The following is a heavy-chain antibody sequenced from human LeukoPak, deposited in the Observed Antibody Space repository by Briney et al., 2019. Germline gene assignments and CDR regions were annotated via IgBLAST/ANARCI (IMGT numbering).Heavy chain of an antibody. Sequence: SETLSLTCTVSGGSISGSSYYWGWIRQPPWKGLEWIGSIYYSGSTYYNPSLKSRVTISVDTSKNQFSLKLSSVTAADTAVYYCARVGGGDLPGGPLWGQGTMVTVSS. J-gene: IGHJ3*01. CDR1: GGSISGSSYY. CDR2: IYYSGST. CDR3: ARVGGGDLPGGPL. D-gene: IGHD2-21*02. V-gene: IGHV4-39*01.